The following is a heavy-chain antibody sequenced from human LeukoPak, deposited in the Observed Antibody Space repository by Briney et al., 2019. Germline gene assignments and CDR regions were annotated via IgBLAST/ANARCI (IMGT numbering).Heavy chain of an antibody. Sequence: SQTLSLTCTVSGGSISSGDYYWSWIRQPPGKGLEWIGYIYYSGSTYYNPSLKSRVTISVDTSKNQFSLKLSSVTAADTAVYYCARGLRGSSWYHYWDQGTLVTVSS. CDR2: IYYSGST. V-gene: IGHV4-30-4*08. CDR1: GGSISSGDYY. CDR3: ARGLRGSSWYHY. J-gene: IGHJ4*02. D-gene: IGHD6-13*01.